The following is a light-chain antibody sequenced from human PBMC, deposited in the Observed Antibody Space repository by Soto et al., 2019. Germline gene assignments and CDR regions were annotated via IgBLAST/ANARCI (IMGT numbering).Light chain of an antibody. CDR1: QSVTNY. CDR2: DVS. V-gene: IGKV3-11*01. J-gene: IGKJ1*01. CDR3: QQRSDWPWT. Sequence: EILITQSLATLSVSPGERATLSCRASQSVTNYLDWYQQKPGQAPRLLVYDVSNRPTGIPARFSGGGSGTDFTLTISTLEPEDFAVYYCQQRSDWPWTFGQGPRWIS.